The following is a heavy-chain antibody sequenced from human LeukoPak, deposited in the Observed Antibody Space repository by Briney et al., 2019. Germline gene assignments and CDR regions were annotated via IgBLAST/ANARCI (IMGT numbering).Heavy chain of an antibody. J-gene: IGHJ3*02. CDR2: IYYSGST. CDR1: GGSISSYY. V-gene: IGHV4-59*08. Sequence: SETLSLTCTVSGGSISSYYWSWIRQPPGKGLEWIGYIYYSGSTNYNPSPKSRVTISVDTSKNQFSLKLSSVTAADTAVYYCTRRGRSYYDFWSGYYSHDAFDIWGQGTMVTVSS. CDR3: TRRGRSYYDFWSGYYSHDAFDI. D-gene: IGHD3-3*01.